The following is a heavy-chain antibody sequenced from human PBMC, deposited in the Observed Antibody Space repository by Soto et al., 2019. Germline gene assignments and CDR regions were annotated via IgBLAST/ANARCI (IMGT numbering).Heavy chain of an antibody. Sequence: PSETLSLTCTVSGGSISSDDFYWSWIRQHPGKGLEWIGYIYYSGNTYYNPSLKSRVTILVDTSKNQFSLKLSSVTAADTAVYYCARLRGRWQSWFDPWGQGTLVTVSS. J-gene: IGHJ5*02. CDR2: IYYSGNT. CDR3: ARLRGRWQSWFDP. CDR1: GGSISSDDFY. V-gene: IGHV4-31*03. D-gene: IGHD6-13*01.